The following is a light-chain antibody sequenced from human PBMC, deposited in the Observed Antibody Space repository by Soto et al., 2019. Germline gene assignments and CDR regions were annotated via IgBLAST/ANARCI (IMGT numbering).Light chain of an antibody. CDR1: QNVNNH. Sequence: DIQMTQSSSTLSASVGDRVTITCRASQNVNNHLAWYWQKRGSAPRLLIYDASTLHVGVPSRFSGSGSATDFTLTINRLQPDDFAAYYCQQYYSYFFSFGPGTRVDIK. J-gene: IGKJ3*01. CDR3: QQYYSYFFS. CDR2: DAS. V-gene: IGKV1-5*01.